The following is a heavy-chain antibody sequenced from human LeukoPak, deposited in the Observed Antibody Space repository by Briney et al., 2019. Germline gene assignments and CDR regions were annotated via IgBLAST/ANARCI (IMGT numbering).Heavy chain of an antibody. V-gene: IGHV3-21*01. CDR1: RFTFSSYS. Sequence: GGSLRLSCAASRFTFSSYSMNWVRQAPGKGLEWVSSISSSSSYIYYADSVKGRFTISRDNAKNSLYLQMNSLRAEDTAVYYCAKDLNEQEIDYWGQGTLVTVSS. D-gene: IGHD6-13*01. CDR2: ISSSSSYI. J-gene: IGHJ4*02. CDR3: AKDLNEQEIDY.